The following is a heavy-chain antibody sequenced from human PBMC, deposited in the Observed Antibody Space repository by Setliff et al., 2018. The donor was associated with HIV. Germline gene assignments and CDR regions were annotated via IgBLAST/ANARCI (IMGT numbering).Heavy chain of an antibody. Sequence: GGSLRLSCAVSGFTFSTYAMSWVRQAPGKGLEWVSTISAGGGSTYYADSVKGRFTISRDNAKNSLYLQMNSLRAEDTAVYYCAREGIAAAGSYSYGFGQIDYWGQGTQVTVSS. J-gene: IGHJ4*02. CDR1: GFTFSTYA. CDR3: AREGIAAAGSYSYGFGQIDY. V-gene: IGHV3-23*01. D-gene: IGHD6-13*01. CDR2: ISAGGGST.